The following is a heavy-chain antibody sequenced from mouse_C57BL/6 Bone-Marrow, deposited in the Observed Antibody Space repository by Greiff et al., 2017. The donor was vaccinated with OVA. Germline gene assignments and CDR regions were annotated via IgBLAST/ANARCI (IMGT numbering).Heavy chain of an antibody. CDR2: IHPNSGST. V-gene: IGHV1-64*01. D-gene: IGHD1-1*01. CDR1: GYTFTSYW. Sequence: VQLQQSGAELVKPGASVKLSCKASGYTFTSYWMHWVKQRPGQGLEWIGMIHPNSGSTNYNEKFKSKATLTVDKSSSTAYMQLSSLTSEDSAVYYCARRCIYYYGSRGMDYWGQGTSVTVSS. J-gene: IGHJ4*01. CDR3: ARRCIYYYGSRGMDY.